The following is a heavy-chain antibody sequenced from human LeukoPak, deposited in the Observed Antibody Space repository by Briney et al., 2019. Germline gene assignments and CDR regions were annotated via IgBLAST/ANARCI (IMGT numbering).Heavy chain of an antibody. CDR3: ATDSGFDLNYLDY. Sequence: PGGSLRLSCAASGFTFSSYGMSWVRQAPGKGLEWVSAITGSGGSTAYAASVKGRFTISRDNSKNTLFLQMNSLSAEDTAVYYCATDSGFDLNYLDYWGQGTLVTVSS. J-gene: IGHJ4*02. CDR2: ITGSGGST. V-gene: IGHV3-23*01. CDR1: GFTFSSYG. D-gene: IGHD5-12*01.